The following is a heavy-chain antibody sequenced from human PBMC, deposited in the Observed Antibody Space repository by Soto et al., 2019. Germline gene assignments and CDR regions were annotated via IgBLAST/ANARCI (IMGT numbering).Heavy chain of an antibody. CDR1: GFTFSSYA. CDR3: ASAAREYYYYGMDV. V-gene: IGHV3-23*01. CDR2: ISGSGGST. J-gene: IGHJ6*02. Sequence: EVQLLESGGGLVQPGGSLRLSCAASGFTFSSYAMSWVRQAPGKGLEWVSAISGSGGSTYYADSVKGRFTISRDNSRNTLYLQMNSLRAEDTAVYYCASAAREYYYYGMDVWGQGTTVTVSS.